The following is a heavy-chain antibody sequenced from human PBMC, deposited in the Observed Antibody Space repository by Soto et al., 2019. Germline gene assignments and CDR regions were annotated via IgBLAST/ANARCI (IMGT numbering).Heavy chain of an antibody. CDR2: IKQDGSEI. CDR1: GFTFSSYW. D-gene: IGHD3-10*01. Sequence: PGGSLRLSCAASGFTFSSYWMSWVRQAPGKGLEWVANIKQDGSEIQYVDSAKGRFTISRDNAKNSLYLQMNSLRAEDTAVYYCARGSSGNHADYFDYWGQEXLVTVYS. J-gene: IGHJ4*02. V-gene: IGHV3-7*03. CDR3: ARGSSGNHADYFDY.